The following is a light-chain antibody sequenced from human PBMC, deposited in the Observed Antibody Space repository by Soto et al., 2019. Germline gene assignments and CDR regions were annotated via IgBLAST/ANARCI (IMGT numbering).Light chain of an antibody. CDR1: QTITNW. V-gene: IGKV1-12*01. CDR3: QQANSFPLT. CDR2: WAS. Sequence: DIQMTNSPSILSASEGDRVTITCRSSQTITNWLAWYQQKPGKAPNLLIYWASTRESGVPDRFSGSGSGTDFTLTISSLQPEDFATYYCQQANSFPLTFGGGAKVDIK. J-gene: IGKJ4*01.